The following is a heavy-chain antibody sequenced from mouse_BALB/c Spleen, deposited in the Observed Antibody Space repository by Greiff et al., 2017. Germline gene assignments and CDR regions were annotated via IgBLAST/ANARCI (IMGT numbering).Heavy chain of an antibody. Sequence: EVKVEESGGGLVQPGGSRKLSCAASGFTFSSFGMHWVRQAPEKGLEWVAYISSGSSTIYYADTVKGRFTISRDNPKNNLFLQMTRLRSEDTAMYYSARDYDYGGVDYWGQGTTLTVSS. CDR2: ISSGSSTI. V-gene: IGHV5-17*02. J-gene: IGHJ2*01. CDR1: GFTFSSFG. D-gene: IGHD2-4*01. CDR3: ARDYDYGGVDY.